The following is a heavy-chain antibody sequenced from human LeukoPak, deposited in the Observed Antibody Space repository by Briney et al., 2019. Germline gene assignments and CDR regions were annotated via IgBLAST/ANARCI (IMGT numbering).Heavy chain of an antibody. CDR2: INTYNGNT. CDR1: GYTFTSYG. CDR3: ARDLVDGVGAPGAY. J-gene: IGHJ4*02. V-gene: IGHV1-18*01. Sequence: ASVKVSCKASGYTFTSYGISWVRQAPGQGLEWMGWINTYNGNTNYAQKLQGRVTITADTSTSTAYMELRSLRSDDTAVFYCARDLVDGVGAPGAYWGQGALVTVSS. D-gene: IGHD1-26*01.